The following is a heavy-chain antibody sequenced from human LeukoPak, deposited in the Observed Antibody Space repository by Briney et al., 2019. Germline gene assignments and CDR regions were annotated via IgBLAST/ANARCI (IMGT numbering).Heavy chain of an antibody. Sequence: ASVKVSCKDSGYTFTSYGISWVRQTPGPGLEWMGWISAYNGNTNYAQILQGRVTMTTDTSTSTAYMERRSLRSDDTAVYYCARSSELVNAFDIWGQGTMITVSS. D-gene: IGHD6-13*01. CDR3: ARSSELVNAFDI. CDR2: ISAYNGNT. CDR1: GYTFTSYG. V-gene: IGHV1-18*01. J-gene: IGHJ3*02.